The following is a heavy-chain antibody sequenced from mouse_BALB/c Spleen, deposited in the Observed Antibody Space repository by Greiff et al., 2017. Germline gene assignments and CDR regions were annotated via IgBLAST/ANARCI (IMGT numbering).Heavy chain of an antibody. D-gene: IGHD2-14*01. V-gene: IGHV5-17*02. J-gene: IGHJ4*01. CDR3: ARRRYGAMDY. CDR2: ISSGSSTI. Sequence: DVMLVESGGGLVQPGGSRKLSCAASGFTFSSFGMHWVRQAPEKGLEWVAYISSGSSTIYYADTVKGRFTISRDNPKNTLFLQMTSLRSEDTAMYYCARRRYGAMDYWGQGTSVTVSS. CDR1: GFTFSSFG.